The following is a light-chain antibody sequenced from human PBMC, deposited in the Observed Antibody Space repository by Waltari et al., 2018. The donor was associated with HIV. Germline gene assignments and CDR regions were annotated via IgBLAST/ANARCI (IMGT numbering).Light chain of an antibody. Sequence: EIVLTQSPATLSLSPGERATLSCRASQSISRFLAWYQQKPGQTPRLLIYGASDRANGIPARFSGSGSGTDFTLTISSLEAEDFAVYYCQLRTDWHTVTFGQGTRLEI. CDR2: GAS. CDR3: QLRTDWHTVT. V-gene: IGKV3D-11*02. J-gene: IGKJ5*01. CDR1: QSISRF.